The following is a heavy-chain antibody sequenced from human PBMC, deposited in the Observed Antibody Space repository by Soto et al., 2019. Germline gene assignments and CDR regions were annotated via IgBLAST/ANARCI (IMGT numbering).Heavy chain of an antibody. CDR2: IIPIFGTA. J-gene: IGHJ6*02. Sequence: SVKVSCKASGGTFSSYAISWVRQAPGQGLEWMGGIIPIFGTASYAQKFQGRVTITADESTSTAYMELSSLRSEDTAVYYCASHDPQTYYYDSSGLYGMDVWGQGTTVTVSS. CDR3: ASHDPQTYYYDSSGLYGMDV. CDR1: GGTFSSYA. D-gene: IGHD3-22*01. V-gene: IGHV1-69*13.